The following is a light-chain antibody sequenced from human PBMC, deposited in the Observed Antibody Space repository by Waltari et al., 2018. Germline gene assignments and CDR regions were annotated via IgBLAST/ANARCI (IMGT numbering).Light chain of an antibody. J-gene: IGLJ2*01. CDR2: EDI. V-gene: IGLV3-10*01. CDR3: YSIYSSGSLEI. CDR1: AFPKKG. Sequence: SYEVTQPPSVSVSPGQTARITCSGAAFPKKGAHGYPQKSRQARVLVLYEDIKRLSGIPERFSGSNSGTTATLTISGAQVGDEADDDCYSIYSSGSLEIFGGGTNLTVL.